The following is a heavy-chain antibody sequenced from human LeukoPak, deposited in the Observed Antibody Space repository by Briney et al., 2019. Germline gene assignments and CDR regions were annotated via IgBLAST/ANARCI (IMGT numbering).Heavy chain of an antibody. CDR1: GYSFTSYW. D-gene: IGHD3-3*01. CDR3: ATPYTIFGVAELDAFDI. V-gene: IGHV5-51*01. CDR2: IYPGDSDT. Sequence: GESLKISCKGSGYSFTSYWIGWVRQMPGKGLEWMGIIYPGDSDTRYSPSFQGQVTISADKSISTAYLQWSSLKASDTAMYYCATPYTIFGVAELDAFDIWGQGTMVTVSS. J-gene: IGHJ3*02.